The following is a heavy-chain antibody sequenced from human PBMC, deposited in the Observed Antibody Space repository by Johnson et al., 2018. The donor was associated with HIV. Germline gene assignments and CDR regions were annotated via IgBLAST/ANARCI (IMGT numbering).Heavy chain of an antibody. CDR3: TRVSSTSWALDI. CDR2: ISYDGSNK. CDR1: GFTFSSYG. V-gene: IGHV3-30*03. Sequence: QMMLVESGGGVVQPGGSLRLSCAASGFTFSSYGMHWVRQAPGKGLEWVAVISYDGSNKYYADSVKVRFTISRDTSKNTLYLQMNSLRGDDTAVYYCTRVSSTSWALDIWGQGTLVTVSS. J-gene: IGHJ3*02. D-gene: IGHD2-15*01.